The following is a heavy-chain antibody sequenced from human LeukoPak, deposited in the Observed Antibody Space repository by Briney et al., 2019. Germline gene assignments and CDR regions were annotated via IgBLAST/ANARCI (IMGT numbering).Heavy chain of an antibody. CDR3: ATAGSNRRAFDY. CDR1: GGSFSGYY. CDR2: INHSGST. J-gene: IGHJ4*02. V-gene: IGHV4-34*01. Sequence: SETLSLTCAVYGGSFSGYYWSWIRQPPGKGLEWIGAINHSGSTNYNPSLKSRVTISLDTSKNLFSLKLSSVTAADTAVYYCATAGSNRRAFDYWGQGTLVTVSS.